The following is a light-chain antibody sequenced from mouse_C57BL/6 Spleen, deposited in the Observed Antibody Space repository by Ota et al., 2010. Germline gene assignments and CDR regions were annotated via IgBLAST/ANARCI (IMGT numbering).Light chain of an antibody. CDR1: ENVGTY. CDR2: WAS. Sequence: VMTQXPKSMSMSVGERVTLSCKASENVGTYVSWYQQKPRAISKLLIYWASTRHTGVPDRFTGSGSGTDFTLTISNVQSEDLADYFCQQYSSYPLTFGAGTKAGAET. V-gene: IGKV6-23*01. J-gene: IGKJ5*01. CDR3: QQYSSYPLT.